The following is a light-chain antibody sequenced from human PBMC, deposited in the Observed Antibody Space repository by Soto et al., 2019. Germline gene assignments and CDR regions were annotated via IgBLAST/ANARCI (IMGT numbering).Light chain of an antibody. CDR2: GAS. CDR1: QSISSW. CDR3: QHYDGYSALT. J-gene: IGKJ4*01. V-gene: IGKV1-5*03. Sequence: DIQMTQSPSTLSASVGDRVISTCRASQSISSWLAWYQQKPGKAPKLLIYGASSLDSGVPSRFSGSRSGTEFTLTISSLQPDDVATYYCQHYDGYSALTFGGGTKVEIK.